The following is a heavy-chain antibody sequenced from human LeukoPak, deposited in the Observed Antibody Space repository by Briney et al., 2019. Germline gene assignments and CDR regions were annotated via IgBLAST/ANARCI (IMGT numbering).Heavy chain of an antibody. V-gene: IGHV4-4*07. D-gene: IGHD2-8*01. CDR2: IHSSGST. CDR1: GGSISNYY. J-gene: IGHJ5*01. Sequence: PSETLSLTCTVPGGSISNYYWSWIRQPAGKGVDWIWRIHSSGSTSYNPSLKIRVTISVDKSKNQFSLRLSSVTAADTAVYFCARDRCEGYCTSFDSWGQGTLVTVSS. CDR3: ARDRCEGYCTSFDS.